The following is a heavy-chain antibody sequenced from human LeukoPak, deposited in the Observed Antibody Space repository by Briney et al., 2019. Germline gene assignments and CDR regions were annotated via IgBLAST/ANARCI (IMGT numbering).Heavy chain of an antibody. J-gene: IGHJ4*02. D-gene: IGHD4-17*01. CDR3: VRQGRTTVNPFDY. CDR2: IYYSGST. CDR1: GGSISSYY. Sequence: SETLSLTCTVSGGSISSYYWSWIRQPPGKGLEWIGYIYYSGSTNYNPSLKSRVTISVDTSKNQFSLKLSSVTAADTAVYYCVRQGRTTVNPFDYWGQGTLVTVSS. V-gene: IGHV4-59*08.